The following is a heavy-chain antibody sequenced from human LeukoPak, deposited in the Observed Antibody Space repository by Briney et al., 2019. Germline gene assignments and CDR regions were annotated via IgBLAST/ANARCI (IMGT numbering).Heavy chain of an antibody. J-gene: IGHJ5*02. CDR1: GFTFSSYW. D-gene: IGHD6-19*01. Sequence: PGGSLRLSCAASGFTFSSYWMHWVRQAPGKGLVWVSCVNSDGSSTRYADSVKGRFTISRDNAKNTLYLQMNSLGAEDTAVYYCATTKIAVSNWFDPWGQGTLVTVSS. CDR3: ATTKIAVSNWFDP. V-gene: IGHV3-74*01. CDR2: VNSDGSST.